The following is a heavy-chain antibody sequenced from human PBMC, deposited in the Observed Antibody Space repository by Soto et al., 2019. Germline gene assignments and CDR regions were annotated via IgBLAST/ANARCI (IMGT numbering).Heavy chain of an antibody. D-gene: IGHD6-25*01. CDR1: GGTFSRYA. CDR2: IIPIFGTA. Sequence: QVQLVQSGAEVKKPGSSVKVSCKASGGTFSRYAISWVRQAPGQGLEWMGGIIPIFGTANYAQKFQGRVTITADEATSTAYMERSSLSSEDTAVEYCARQGAAVRDYYYGMDVWGQWTTVTVAS. J-gene: IGHJ6*02. CDR3: ARQGAAVRDYYYGMDV. V-gene: IGHV1-69*12.